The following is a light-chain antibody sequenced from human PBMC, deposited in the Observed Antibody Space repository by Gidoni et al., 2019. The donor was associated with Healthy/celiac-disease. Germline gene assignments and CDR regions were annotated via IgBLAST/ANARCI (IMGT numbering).Light chain of an antibody. CDR1: QSVSSIY. Sequence: DIVLTQSPDTLSLSPGDRATLSCRASQSVSSIYVAWYQQKPGQAPRLLLYGATSRATGIPDRFSGSGSGTDFTLTISRLEPEDFAVYYCQQYGSSPPRYTFGQGTKLEIK. J-gene: IGKJ2*01. V-gene: IGKV3-20*01. CDR2: GAT. CDR3: QQYGSSPPRYT.